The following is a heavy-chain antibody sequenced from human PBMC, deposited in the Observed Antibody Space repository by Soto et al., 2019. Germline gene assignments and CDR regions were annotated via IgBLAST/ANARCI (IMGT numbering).Heavy chain of an antibody. V-gene: IGHV4-31*03. D-gene: IGHD3-22*01. CDR3: ARAVPYYDRSGYLGYYFDY. CDR1: GGAISSGGYY. CDR2: IYYSGGT. J-gene: IGHJ4*02. Sequence: QVQLQESGPGLVKPSQTLSLTCTVSGGAISSGGYYGSWIRQHPGKCLEWIGYIYYSGGTYYNQSLKSRVTTSVDTSKNPFSLKLSSVTAAATAVYYCARAVPYYDRSGYLGYYFDYWGQGTLVTVSS.